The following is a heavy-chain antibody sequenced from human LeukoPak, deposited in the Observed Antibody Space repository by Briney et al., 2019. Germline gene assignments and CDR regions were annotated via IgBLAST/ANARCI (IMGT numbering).Heavy chain of an antibody. D-gene: IGHD2-15*01. CDR1: GFTSSSYA. J-gene: IGHJ4*02. CDR3: AKNRGSGRMDLRNYFDY. V-gene: IGHV3-23*01. Sequence: GGSLRLSCAASGFTSSSYAMSWVRQAPGKGLEWVSALSGSGGSTYYADSVKGRFTISRDNSKNTLYLQMNSLRAEDTAVYYCAKNRGSGRMDLRNYFDYWGQGTLVTLPS. CDR2: LSGSGGST.